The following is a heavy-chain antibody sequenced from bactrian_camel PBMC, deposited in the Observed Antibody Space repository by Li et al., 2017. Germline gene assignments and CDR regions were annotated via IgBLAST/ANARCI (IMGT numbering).Heavy chain of an antibody. V-gene: IGHV3S53*01. CDR1: GYVFDDRC. J-gene: IGHJ4*01. CDR3: SADREGHCLYLHVRDN. Sequence: HVQLVESGGGSVQAGGSLRLSCAASGYVFDDRCVGWFRQAPGKEREGIADIRSDGSTSVAYSVKGRFTISKDNAKNTLYLQMNGLKPEDTAMYYCSADREGHCLYLHVRDNWGQGTQVTVS. D-gene: IGHD7*01. CDR2: IRSDGST.